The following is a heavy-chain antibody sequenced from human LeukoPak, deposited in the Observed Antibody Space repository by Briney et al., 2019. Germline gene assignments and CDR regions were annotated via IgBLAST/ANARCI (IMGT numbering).Heavy chain of an antibody. V-gene: IGHV3-74*01. D-gene: IGHD3-22*01. CDR2: INGDESTT. CDR3: ATGNYYDSRGYYTFGY. J-gene: IGHJ1*01. CDR1: GFTFSKYW. Sequence: GGSLRLSCAASGFTFSKYWMHWVRHVPGKGLVWVSLINGDESTTNYADFVKGRFTISRDNAKNTLSLQVNSLRAEDTAVYYCATGNYYDSRGYYTFGYWGQGTLVTVSS.